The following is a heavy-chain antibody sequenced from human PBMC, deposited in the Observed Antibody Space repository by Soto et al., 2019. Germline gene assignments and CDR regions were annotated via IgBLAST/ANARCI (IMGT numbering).Heavy chain of an antibody. Sequence: QVQLVQSGAEVKKPGASVKVSCKTSGYTFTSYDINWVRQATGQGLEWMGWMNPNSGNTGYAQKFQGRVTMTRNTSISTAYMELSSLRSEDTAVYYCARGVVTDDFWSGYWFDPWGKGTLVTVSS. CDR2: MNPNSGNT. D-gene: IGHD3-3*01. CDR3: ARGVVTDDFWSGYWFDP. V-gene: IGHV1-8*01. CDR1: GYTFTSYD. J-gene: IGHJ5*02.